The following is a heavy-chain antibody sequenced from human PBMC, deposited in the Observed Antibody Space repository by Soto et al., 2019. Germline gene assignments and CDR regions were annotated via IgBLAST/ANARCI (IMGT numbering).Heavy chain of an antibody. CDR2: ISAYNGNT. D-gene: IGHD6-13*01. Sequence: ASVKVSCKASGYTFTSYGISWARQAPGQGLEWMGWISAYNGNTNYAQKLQGRVTMTTDTSTSTAYMELRSLRSDDTAVYYCARGLAAAGPENWFDPWGQGTLVTVSS. CDR1: GYTFTSYG. J-gene: IGHJ5*02. V-gene: IGHV1-18*01. CDR3: ARGLAAAGPENWFDP.